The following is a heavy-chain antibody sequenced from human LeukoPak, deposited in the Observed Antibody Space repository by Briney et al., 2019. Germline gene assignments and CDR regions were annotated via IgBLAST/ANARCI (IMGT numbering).Heavy chain of an antibody. CDR1: GFTFDDYG. J-gene: IGHJ4*02. D-gene: IGHD6-19*01. V-gene: IGHV3-30*03. CDR2: ISYDGSNK. Sequence: GSLRLSCAASGFTFDDYGMSWVRQAPGKGLEWVAVISYDGSNKYYADSVKGRFTISRDNSKNTLYLQMNSLRAEDTAVYYCARGCGYSSGCYFDYWGQGTLVTVSS. CDR3: ARGCGYSSGCYFDY.